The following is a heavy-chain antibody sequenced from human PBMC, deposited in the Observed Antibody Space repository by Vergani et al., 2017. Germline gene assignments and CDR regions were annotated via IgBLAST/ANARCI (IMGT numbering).Heavy chain of an antibody. V-gene: IGHV3-30-3*01. CDR1: GFTFSSYA. J-gene: IGHJ4*02. CDR2: ISYDGSNK. D-gene: IGHD6-6*01. Sequence: QVQLVESGGGVVQPGRSLRLSCAASGFTFSSYAMHWVRQAPGKGREGVAVISYDGSNKYYADSVKGRFTISRDNSKNTLYLQMNSLRAEDTAVYYCAREVPIAARLGPFDYWGQGTLVTVSS. CDR3: AREVPIAARLGPFDY.